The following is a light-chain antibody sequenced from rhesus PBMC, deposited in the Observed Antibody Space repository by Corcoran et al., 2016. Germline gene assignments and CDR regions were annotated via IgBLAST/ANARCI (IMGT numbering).Light chain of an antibody. Sequence: DIQMTQSPSSLSASIGDRVTFTGRASENVNNYLHWYQQKPGKAPKLLIYKASILQSGVPSRCSGSGAGTDSTLTLSSLQPEDFATYYCQHSYGTPLTVGGGTKVELK. CDR2: KAS. V-gene: IGKV1-74*01. CDR3: QHSYGTPLT. CDR1: ENVNNY. J-gene: IGKJ4*01.